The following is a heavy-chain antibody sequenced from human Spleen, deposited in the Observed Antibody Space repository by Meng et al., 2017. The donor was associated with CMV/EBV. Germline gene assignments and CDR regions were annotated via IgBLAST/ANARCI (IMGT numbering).Heavy chain of an antibody. V-gene: IGHV1-2*02. J-gene: IGHJ3*02. D-gene: IGHD1-1*01. CDR1: GYTFTGYY. CDR3: AILPPRYNWNDVPTRAFDI. Sequence: ASVKVSCKASGYTFTGYYMHWVRQAPGQGPEWMGWISGYNGHINYAQNLQGRVTMTRNTSISTAYMELSSLRSEDTAVYYCAILPPRYNWNDVPTRAFDIWGQGTMVTVSS. CDR2: ISGYNGHI.